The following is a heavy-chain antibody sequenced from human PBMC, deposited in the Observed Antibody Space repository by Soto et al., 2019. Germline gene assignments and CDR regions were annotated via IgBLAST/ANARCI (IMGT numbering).Heavy chain of an antibody. J-gene: IGHJ4*02. V-gene: IGHV1-18*01. CDR1: GSTFTSYG. Sequence: QVQLVQSGAEVKKPGASVKVSCKASGSTFTSYGLTWARQAPGQGLARMGWISAYDGNTNSAQKHQGRVTMTTDTSTSTAYMELRSLRSDDTAVYYCARERPPTTLTPAPDYWGQGTLVTVSS. CDR3: ARERPPTTLTPAPDY. D-gene: IGHD4-17*01. CDR2: ISAYDGNT.